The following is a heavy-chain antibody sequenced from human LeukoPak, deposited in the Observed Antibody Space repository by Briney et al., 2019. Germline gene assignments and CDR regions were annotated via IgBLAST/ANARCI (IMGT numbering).Heavy chain of an antibody. V-gene: IGHV3-7*01. D-gene: IGHD2-2*01. J-gene: IGHJ4*02. Sequence: GGSLRLSCAASGFTFSSYWMSWVRQAPGKGLEWVANIKQDGGEKYYVDSVKGRFTISRDNAKNSLYLQMNSLRAEDTAVYYCARAPWSCSSTSCLYYFDYWGQGTLVTVSS. CDR3: ARAPWSCSSTSCLYYFDY. CDR1: GFTFSSYW. CDR2: IKQDGGEK.